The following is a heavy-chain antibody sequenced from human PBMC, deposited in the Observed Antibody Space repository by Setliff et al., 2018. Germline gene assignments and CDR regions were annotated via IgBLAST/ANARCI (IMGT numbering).Heavy chain of an antibody. CDR2: IYTSGST. CDR3: ARAYYYGSGNSHKYYMDV. V-gene: IGHV4-4*08. CDR1: GGSISNYY. D-gene: IGHD3-10*01. J-gene: IGHJ6*03. Sequence: PSETLSLTCTVSGGSISNYYWTWIRQPPGKGLDWIGYIYTSGSTNYNPSLKGRVTMSVDTSNNQLSLKLTSVSAADTAVYYCARAYYYGSGNSHKYYMDVWGKGTVVTVSS.